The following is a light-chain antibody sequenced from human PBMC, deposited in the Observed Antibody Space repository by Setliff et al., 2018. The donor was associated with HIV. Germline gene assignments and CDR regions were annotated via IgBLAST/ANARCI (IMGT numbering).Light chain of an antibody. J-gene: IGLJ1*01. CDR1: SSDVGGYNY. V-gene: IGLV2-14*03. Sequence: QSALTQPASVSGSPGQSITISCTGTSSDVGGYNYVSWYQQHPGKDPKLRIYDVSNRPSGVSNRFSGSKSGNTASLTISGLQAEDEADYYCSSYTSTSTLFVFGTGTKGTVL. CDR3: SSYTSTSTLFV. CDR2: DVS.